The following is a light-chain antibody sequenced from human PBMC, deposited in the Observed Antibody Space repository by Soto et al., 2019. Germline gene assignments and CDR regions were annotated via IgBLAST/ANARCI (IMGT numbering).Light chain of an antibody. Sequence: GDRVTITCRASQGISNYLAWYQQKPGKVPKHLIYAASTLQSGVPSRFTGSGSGTDFTLTISSLPSEDVETYYCQKYDSVPWTFGQGTRVEIK. J-gene: IGKJ1*01. CDR2: AAS. CDR3: QKYDSVPWT. CDR1: QGISNY. V-gene: IGKV1-27*01.